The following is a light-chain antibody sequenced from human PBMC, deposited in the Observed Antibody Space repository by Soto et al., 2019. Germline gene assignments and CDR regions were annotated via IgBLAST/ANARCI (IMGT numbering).Light chain of an antibody. J-gene: IGLJ2*01. CDR1: SSDVGGYNY. CDR3: GTWDSSLSAAL. CDR2: EVS. V-gene: IGLV2-14*01. Sequence: QSVLTQPASVSGSPGQSITISCTGTSSDVGGYNYVSWYQLHPGKAPKLMVYEVSNRPSGVSNRFSGSKSGNTASLTISGLQAEDEADYYCGTWDSSLSAALFGGGTKVTVL.